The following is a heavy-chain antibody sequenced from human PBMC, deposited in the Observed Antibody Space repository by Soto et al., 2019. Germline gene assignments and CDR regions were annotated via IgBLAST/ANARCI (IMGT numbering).Heavy chain of an antibody. Sequence: EVQLVESGGGLVQPGGSLRLSCAASGFTFSSYSMNWVRQAPGKGLEWVSYLSSSGSIYYADSVKGRFTISRDNAKNSLYLQMHGLRAEDTAVYYCAPAAANFWGQGTLVTVSS. CDR1: GFTFSSYS. D-gene: IGHD6-13*01. J-gene: IGHJ4*02. V-gene: IGHV3-48*01. CDR3: APAAANF. CDR2: LSSSGSI.